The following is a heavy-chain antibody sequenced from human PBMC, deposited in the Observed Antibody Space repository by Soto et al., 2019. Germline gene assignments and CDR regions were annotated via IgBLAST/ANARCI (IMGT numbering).Heavy chain of an antibody. Sequence: SETLSLTCTVSGGSLSSYYWSWIRQPPGRGLEWIGYVYYSGSTNYNPSLKSRVTMSVDTSKNQFSLKLSSVTAADTAVYYCDSPMVATTRGFDYGGQGTLVTVSS. CDR2: VYYSGST. V-gene: IGHV4-59*12. J-gene: IGHJ4*02. D-gene: IGHD5-12*01. CDR3: DSPMVATTRGFDY. CDR1: GGSLSSYY.